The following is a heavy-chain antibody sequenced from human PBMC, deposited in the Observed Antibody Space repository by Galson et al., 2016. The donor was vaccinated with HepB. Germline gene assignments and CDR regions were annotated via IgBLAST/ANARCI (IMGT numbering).Heavy chain of an antibody. CDR1: GASISRGVYY. D-gene: IGHD3-22*01. V-gene: IGHV4-31*03. J-gene: IGHJ4*02. CDR2: IYPSGST. CDR3: ATDYYDNTGYFDHYYFDY. Sequence: TLSLTCTVSGASISRGVYYWSWIRQFPGKGLEWIGHIYPSGSTSYNPSLKSRATISVDTSSSQFSLTLRAATAADTAVYYCATDYYDNTGYFDHYYFDYWGQGTRVTVS.